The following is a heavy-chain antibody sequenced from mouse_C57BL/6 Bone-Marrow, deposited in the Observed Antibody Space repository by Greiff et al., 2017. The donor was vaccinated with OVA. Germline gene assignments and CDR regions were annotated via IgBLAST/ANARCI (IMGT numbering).Heavy chain of an antibody. CDR2: IDPSDSYT. J-gene: IGHJ1*03. CDR3: AREAPYFDV. CDR1: GYTFTSYW. V-gene: IGHV1-50*01. Sequence: QVQLQQPGAELVKPGASVKLSCKASGYTFTSYWMQWVKQRPGQGLEWIGEIDPSDSYTNYNQKFKGKATLTVDTSSSTAYMQLSSLTSEDSAVYYCAREAPYFDVWAQGPRSPSPQ.